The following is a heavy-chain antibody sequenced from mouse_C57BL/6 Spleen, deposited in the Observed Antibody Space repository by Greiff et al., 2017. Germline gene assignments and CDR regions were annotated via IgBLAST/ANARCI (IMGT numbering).Heavy chain of an antibody. Sequence: VQLKESGAELAKPGASVKLSCKASGYTFTSYWMHWVKQRPGQGLEWIGYINPSSGYTKYNQKFKDKATLTADKSSSTAYMQLSSLTYEDSAVYYCASDDYDEAWFAYWGQGTLVTVSA. V-gene: IGHV1-7*01. D-gene: IGHD2-4*01. J-gene: IGHJ3*01. CDR1: GYTFTSYW. CDR3: ASDDYDEAWFAY. CDR2: INPSSGYT.